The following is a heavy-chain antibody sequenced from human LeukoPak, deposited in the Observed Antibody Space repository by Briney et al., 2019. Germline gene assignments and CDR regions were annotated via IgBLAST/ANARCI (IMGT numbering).Heavy chain of an antibody. J-gene: IGHJ4*02. D-gene: IGHD3-22*01. Sequence: ASVKVSCKASGYTFTSYGITWVRQAPGQGLEWMGWISAYNGNTNYAQKLQGRVTMTTDTSTSTAYMELRSLRSDDTAVYYCAREVLYYDSSGYFSLDYWGQGTLVTVSS. CDR3: AREVLYYDSSGYFSLDY. V-gene: IGHV1-18*01. CDR2: ISAYNGNT. CDR1: GYTFTSYG.